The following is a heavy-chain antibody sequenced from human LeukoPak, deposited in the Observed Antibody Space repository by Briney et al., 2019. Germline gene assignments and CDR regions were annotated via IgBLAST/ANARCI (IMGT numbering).Heavy chain of an antibody. CDR3: ASSTQYYYDSSGYFDY. J-gene: IGHJ4*02. D-gene: IGHD3-22*01. CDR2: IIPIFGTA. V-gene: IGHV1-69*13. Sequence: SVKVSCKASGYTFTSYAISWVRQAPGQGLEWMGGIIPIFGTANYAQRFQGRVTITADESTSTAYMELSSLRSEDTAVYYCASSTQYYYDSSGYFDYWGQGTLVTVSS. CDR1: GYTFTSYA.